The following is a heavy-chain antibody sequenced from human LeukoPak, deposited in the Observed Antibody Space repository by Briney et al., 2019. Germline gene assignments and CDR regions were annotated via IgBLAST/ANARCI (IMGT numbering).Heavy chain of an antibody. J-gene: IGHJ4*02. D-gene: IGHD5-12*01. CDR1: GGSISTYY. CDR3: ARGGGYASPIGY. Sequence: SETLSLTCTLSGGSISTYYWSWIRQPPGKGLEWIGYIYHSGSTNFNPSLKSRVAISVDTSKNQFSLKLSSVTAADTAVYYCARGGGYASPIGYWGQGALVTVSS. CDR2: IYHSGST. V-gene: IGHV4-59*01.